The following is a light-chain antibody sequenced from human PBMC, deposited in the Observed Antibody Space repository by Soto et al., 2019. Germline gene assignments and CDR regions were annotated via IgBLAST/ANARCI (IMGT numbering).Light chain of an antibody. CDR1: SSDVGGYNY. V-gene: IGLV2-14*01. J-gene: IGLJ1*01. Sequence: QSVLTQPASVSGCPGQSISISCTGTSSDVGGYNYVSWYQQHPGKAPKLMIYDVNNRPSGVSDRFSGSKSGNTASLTISGLQAEDEAEYYCSSYTSSSTLVFAAGTRVT. CDR2: DVN. CDR3: SSYTSSSTLV.